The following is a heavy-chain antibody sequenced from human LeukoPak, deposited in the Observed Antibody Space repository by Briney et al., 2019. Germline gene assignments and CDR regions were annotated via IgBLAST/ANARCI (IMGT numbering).Heavy chain of an antibody. J-gene: IGHJ6*02. CDR1: GGTFSSYA. Sequence: ASVKASCKASGGTFSSYAISWVRQAPGQGLEWMGGIIPIFGTAHYAQKFQGRVTKTADESTSTAYMELSSLRSEDTAVYYCARHYYDSSGYPNYYYYYYGMDGWGQGTTVTVSS. D-gene: IGHD3-22*01. V-gene: IGHV1-69*01. CDR3: ARHYYDSSGYPNYYYYYYGMDG. CDR2: IIPIFGTA.